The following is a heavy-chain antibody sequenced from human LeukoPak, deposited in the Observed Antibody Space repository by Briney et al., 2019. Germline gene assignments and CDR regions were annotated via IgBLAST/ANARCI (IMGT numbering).Heavy chain of an antibody. D-gene: IGHD2-15*01. CDR2: INPNSGGT. J-gene: IGHJ4*02. V-gene: IGHV1-2*06. CDR3: ARDSEDIVVVVAAM. Sequence: ASVKVSCKASGYTFTGYYMHWVRQAPGQGVEGMGRINPNSGGTKYAQKFQGRVTITRDTSISTAYMELSRLRSDDTAVYYCARDSEDIVVVVAAMWGQGTLVTVSS. CDR1: GYTFTGYY.